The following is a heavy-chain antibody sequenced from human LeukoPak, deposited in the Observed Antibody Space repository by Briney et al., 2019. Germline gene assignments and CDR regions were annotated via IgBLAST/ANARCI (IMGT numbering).Heavy chain of an antibody. CDR1: GFTFSSYW. CDR3: ARVRRYYGSGISFDY. D-gene: IGHD3-10*01. Sequence: GGSLRLSCAASGFTFSSYWMSWVRQAPGKGLEWVANIKQDGSEKYYVDSVKGRFTISRDNAENSLYLQMNSLRAEDTAVYYCARVRRYYGSGISFDYWGQGTLVTVSS. CDR2: IKQDGSEK. V-gene: IGHV3-7*01. J-gene: IGHJ4*02.